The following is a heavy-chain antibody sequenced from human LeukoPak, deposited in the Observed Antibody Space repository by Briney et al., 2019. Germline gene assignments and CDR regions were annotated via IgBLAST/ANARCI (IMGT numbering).Heavy chain of an antibody. CDR1: GGSFSGYY. J-gene: IGHJ4*02. Sequence: PSETLSLTCAVYGGSFSGYYWSWIRQPPGKGLEWIGEINHSGSTNYNPSLKSRVTISVDTSKNQFSLKLSSVTAADTAVYYCARGRGYSDPFDYWGQGTLVTVSS. V-gene: IGHV4-34*01. CDR2: INHSGST. CDR3: ARGRGYSDPFDY. D-gene: IGHD5-12*01.